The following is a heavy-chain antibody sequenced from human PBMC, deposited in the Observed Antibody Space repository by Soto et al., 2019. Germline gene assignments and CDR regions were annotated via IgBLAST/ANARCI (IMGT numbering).Heavy chain of an antibody. Sequence: SVKVSCKAAGGTFSSYSISWVRQAPGRGLEWMGGIIPIFGTANYAQKFQGRVTITADKSTSTAYMELSSLRSEDTAVYYCARSVVVITTPSYYFDYWGQGTLVTVSS. J-gene: IGHJ4*02. V-gene: IGHV1-69*06. D-gene: IGHD3-22*01. CDR2: IIPIFGTA. CDR3: ARSVVVITTPSYYFDY. CDR1: GGTFSSYS.